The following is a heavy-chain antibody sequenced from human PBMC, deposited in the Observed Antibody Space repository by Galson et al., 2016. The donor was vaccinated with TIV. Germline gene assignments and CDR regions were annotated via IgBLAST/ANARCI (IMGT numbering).Heavy chain of an antibody. Sequence: SLRLSCAASGFTLSDYYMTWIRQAPGQGLEWLSFINYGGSPKYDADSMKGRLTTSRDIAKNSIYLDMSSLRSEDTAVYYSHVVITSGDSYGLDVWGQGTTVTVSS. D-gene: IGHD3-22*01. CDR2: INYGGSPK. V-gene: IGHV3-11*01. CDR1: GFTLSDYY. J-gene: IGHJ6*02. CDR3: HVVITSGDSYGLDV.